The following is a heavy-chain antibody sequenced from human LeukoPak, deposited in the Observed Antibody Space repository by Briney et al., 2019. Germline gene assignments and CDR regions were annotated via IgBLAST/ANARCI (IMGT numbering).Heavy chain of an antibody. CDR1: GFTFSSYG. Sequence: GGSLRLSCAASGFTFSSYGMSWVRQAPGKGLEWVSAISGSGGSTYYADSVKGRFTISRDNSKNTLYLQTNSLRAEDTAVYYCARGRRVATIKPPTYYYYMDVWGKGTTVTISS. V-gene: IGHV3-23*01. D-gene: IGHD5-12*01. J-gene: IGHJ6*03. CDR3: ARGRRVATIKPPTYYYYMDV. CDR2: ISGSGGST.